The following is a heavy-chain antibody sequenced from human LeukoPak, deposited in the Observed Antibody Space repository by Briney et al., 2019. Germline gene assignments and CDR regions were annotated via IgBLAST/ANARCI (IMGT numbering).Heavy chain of an antibody. CDR1: GDSVSSNSAA. J-gene: IGHJ4*02. Sequence: SQTLSLTCAISGDSVSSNSAAWNWIRQSPSRGLEWLGRTYYRSKWYNDYAVSVKSRITINPDTSKNQFSLQLNSVTPEDTAVYFCVRAGPYSRGWYCLDNWGPGTLVTPSS. D-gene: IGHD6-19*01. CDR2: TYYRSKWYN. V-gene: IGHV6-1*01. CDR3: VRAGPYSRGWYCLDN.